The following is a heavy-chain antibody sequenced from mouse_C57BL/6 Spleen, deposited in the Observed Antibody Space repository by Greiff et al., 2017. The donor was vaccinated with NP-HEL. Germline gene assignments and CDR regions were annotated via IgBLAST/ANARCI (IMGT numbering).Heavy chain of an antibody. Sequence: EVQLQQSGPELVKPGASVKISCKASGYSFTDYNMNWVKQSNGKSLEWIGVINPNYGTTSYNQKFKGKATLTVAQSSSTAYMQLNSLTSEDSAVYYGAKASYYGSSYGFAYWGQGTLVTVSA. J-gene: IGHJ3*01. D-gene: IGHD1-1*01. CDR2: INPNYGTT. V-gene: IGHV1-39*01. CDR3: AKASYYGSSYGFAY. CDR1: GYSFTDYN.